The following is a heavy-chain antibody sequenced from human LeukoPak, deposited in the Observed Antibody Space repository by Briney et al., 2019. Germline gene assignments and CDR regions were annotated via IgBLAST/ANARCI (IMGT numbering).Heavy chain of an antibody. J-gene: IGHJ3*02. CDR3: ARHYYDSSGYLDAFDI. D-gene: IGHD3-22*01. CDR2: IYYSGST. CDR1: GDSISSSSYY. Sequence: PSETLSLTCTVSGDSISSSSYYWGWIRQPPGKGLEWIGSIYYSGSTYYNPSLKSRVTISVDTSKNQFSLKLSSVTAADTAVYYCARHYYDSSGYLDAFDIWGQGTMVTVSS. V-gene: IGHV4-39*01.